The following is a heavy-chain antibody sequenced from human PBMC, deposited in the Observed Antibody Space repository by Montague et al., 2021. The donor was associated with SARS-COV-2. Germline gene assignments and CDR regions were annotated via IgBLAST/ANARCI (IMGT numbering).Heavy chain of an antibody. Sequence: PALVKPTQTLTLACTFSGFPLSTSGVGVGWIRQPPGKALEWLALSYWDDDKRYSPSLKSRLTITKDTSKNQVVLTMTNMDPVDTATYYCAHRGDLWVGPYFDYWGQGTLVTVSS. CDR3: AHRGDLWVGPYFDY. J-gene: IGHJ4*02. CDR1: GFPLSTSGVG. V-gene: IGHV2-5*02. D-gene: IGHD2-21*02. CDR2: SYWDDDK.